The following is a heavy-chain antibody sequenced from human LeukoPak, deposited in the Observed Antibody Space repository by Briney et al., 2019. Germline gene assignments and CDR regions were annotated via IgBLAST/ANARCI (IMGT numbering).Heavy chain of an antibody. CDR1: GFTFSRYW. J-gene: IGHJ3*02. D-gene: IGHD4-17*01. CDR2: INSDGSST. V-gene: IGHV3-74*01. Sequence: GGSLILSCAASGFTFSRYWMHWVRQAPGKGLVWVSRINSDGSSTRYADSVKGRFTISRDNAKNTLYLQMNSLRAEDTAVYYCARDLRTTGAFDIWGQGTMVTVSS. CDR3: ARDLRTTGAFDI.